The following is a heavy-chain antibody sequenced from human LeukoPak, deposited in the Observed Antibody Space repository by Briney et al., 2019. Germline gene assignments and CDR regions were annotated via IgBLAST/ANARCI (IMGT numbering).Heavy chain of an antibody. J-gene: IGHJ4*02. Sequence: SETLSLTCIVSGGSISSSSYYWTWIRQPAGKGLEWIGRIYTSGRTNYNPSLKSRVTISVDTSKNQFSLNLTSVTAADTAVYYCVRAVYGDYVDYWGQGTLVTVSS. V-gene: IGHV4-61*02. CDR2: IYTSGRT. D-gene: IGHD4-17*01. CDR3: VRAVYGDYVDY. CDR1: GGSISSSSYY.